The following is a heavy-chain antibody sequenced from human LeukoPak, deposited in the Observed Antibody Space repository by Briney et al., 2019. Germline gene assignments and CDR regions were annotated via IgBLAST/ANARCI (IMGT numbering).Heavy chain of an antibody. CDR1: GFTFSSSW. CDR3: AREGTILPDI. D-gene: IGHD3-3*01. CDR2: IKADGSGK. Sequence: GGSLRLSCVASGFTFSSSWMTWVRQAPGMGLERVANIKADGSGKYYVDSVRGRFSISRDNAKNSLYLQMDSLRAEDTAVYYCAREGTILPDIWGQGTMVTVSS. J-gene: IGHJ3*02. V-gene: IGHV3-7*01.